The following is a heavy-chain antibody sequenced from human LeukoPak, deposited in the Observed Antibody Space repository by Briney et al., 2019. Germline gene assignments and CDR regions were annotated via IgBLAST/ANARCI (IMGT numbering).Heavy chain of an antibody. CDR1: GGSISSYY. V-gene: IGHV4-4*09. J-gene: IGHJ5*02. CDR2: IYTSGST. Sequence: PSETLSLTCTVSGGSISSYYWSWIRQPPGKGLEWIGYIYTSGSTNYNPSLKSRVTISVDTSKNQFSLKLSSVTAADTAVYYCARLDAYCSSTSCWFDPWGQGTLVTVSS. CDR3: ARLDAYCSSTSCWFDP. D-gene: IGHD2-2*01.